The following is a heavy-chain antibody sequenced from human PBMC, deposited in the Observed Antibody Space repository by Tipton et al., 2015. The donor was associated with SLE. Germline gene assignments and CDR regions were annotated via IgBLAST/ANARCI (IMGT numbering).Heavy chain of an antibody. Sequence: TLSLTCTVSGGSISSGGYYWSWIRQHPGKGLEWIGYIYYSGSTYYNPSLKSRVTISVDTSKNQFSLKLSSVNVADTAVYYCARDTKSPITMIGEDAFDIWGQGTMVTVSS. J-gene: IGHJ3*02. CDR1: GGSISSGGYY. CDR3: ARDTKSPITMIGEDAFDI. CDR2: IYYSGST. D-gene: IGHD3-22*01. V-gene: IGHV4-31*03.